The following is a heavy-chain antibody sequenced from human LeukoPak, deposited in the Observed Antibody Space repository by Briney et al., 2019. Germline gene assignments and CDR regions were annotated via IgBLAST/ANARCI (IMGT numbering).Heavy chain of an antibody. V-gene: IGHV3-7*01. CDR3: AGDEGYCSSTSCYLLDY. Sequence: GGPLRLSCAASGFTFSSYWMSWVRQAPGKGLEWVANIKQDGSEKYYVDSVKGRFTISRDNDKNSLYLQMNILRAEDTAVYYCAGDEGYCSSTSCYLLDYWGQGTQVTVSS. CDR2: IKQDGSEK. CDR1: GFTFSSYW. J-gene: IGHJ4*02. D-gene: IGHD2-2*01.